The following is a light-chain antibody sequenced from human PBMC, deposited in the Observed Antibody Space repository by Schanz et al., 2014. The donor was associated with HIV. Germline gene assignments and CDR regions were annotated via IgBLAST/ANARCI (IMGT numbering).Light chain of an antibody. V-gene: IGLV1-40*01. CDR1: SSNIGAGYD. CDR2: GNN. Sequence: QSVLTQPPSVSGAPGQSVIISCTGSSSNIGAGYDVHWYQQLPGTAPKLLIYGNNNRPSGVPDRFSGSKSGTSASLVISGLRSEDEADYYCQSYDSSLRASVFGGGTKLTVL. J-gene: IGLJ2*01. CDR3: QSYDSSLRASV.